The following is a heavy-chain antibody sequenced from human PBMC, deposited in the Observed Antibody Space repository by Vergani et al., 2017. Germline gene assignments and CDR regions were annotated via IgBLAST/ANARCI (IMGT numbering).Heavy chain of an antibody. D-gene: IGHD2-2*02. CDR1: GFTFSSYA. Sequence: EVQLLESGGGLVQPGGSLRLSCAASGFTFSSYAMSWVRQVPGKGLEWVSGISGSGGNTYYANSVKGRFTISRDNSKNTLYLQMNSLRADDTAVYYCAKGVYCSSTSCYKGGYGYWGQGTLVTVSS. J-gene: IGHJ4*02. CDR3: AKGVYCSSTSCYKGGYGY. CDR2: ISGSGGNT. V-gene: IGHV3-23*01.